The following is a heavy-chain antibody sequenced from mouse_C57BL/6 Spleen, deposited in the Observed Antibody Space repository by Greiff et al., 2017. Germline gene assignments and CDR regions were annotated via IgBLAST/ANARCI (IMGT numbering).Heavy chain of an antibody. CDR1: GYTFTSYG. CDR2: IYPRSGNT. J-gene: IGHJ2*01. CDR3: ARFGYGSSSDY. V-gene: IGHV1-81*01. D-gene: IGHD1-1*01. Sequence: VKLQESGAELARPGASVKLSCKASGYTFTSYGISWVKQRTGQGLEWIGEIYPRSGNTYYNEKFKGKATLTADKSSSTAYMELRSLTSEASAVYFCARFGYGSSSDYWGQGTTLTVSS.